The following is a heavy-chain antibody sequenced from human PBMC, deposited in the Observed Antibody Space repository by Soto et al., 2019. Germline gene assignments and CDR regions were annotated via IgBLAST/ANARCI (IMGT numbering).Heavy chain of an antibody. CDR2: MSHSGGT. CDR3: ARVERGTATTVVDAFDI. V-gene: IGHV4-34*01. CDR1: GGFVSSGNYY. J-gene: IGHJ3*02. D-gene: IGHD1-1*01. Sequence: QEQLQQWGAGLLKPSETLSLTCAVYGGFVSSGNYYWSWIRQPPGKGLEWIGEMSHSGGTHFNPSLKSRVTISVDTSKNQFSLMMSSVTAADTALYYCARVERGTATTVVDAFDILGPGTMVTVSS.